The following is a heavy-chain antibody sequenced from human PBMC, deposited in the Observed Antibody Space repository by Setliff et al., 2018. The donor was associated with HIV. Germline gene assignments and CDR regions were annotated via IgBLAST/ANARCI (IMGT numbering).Heavy chain of an antibody. J-gene: IGHJ4*02. D-gene: IGHD6-13*01. CDR2: IRYDGSDK. Sequence: GGSLRLSCEASGFTFGRYTMNWVRQAPGTGLEWVAFIRYDGSDKYYVDSVKGRFTVSRDNSKNTLYLQMNSLRPEDTALYYCAKDRLLDGSSWYYLDYWGQGTLVTVSS. CDR1: GFTFGRYT. V-gene: IGHV3-30*02. CDR3: AKDRLLDGSSWYYLDY.